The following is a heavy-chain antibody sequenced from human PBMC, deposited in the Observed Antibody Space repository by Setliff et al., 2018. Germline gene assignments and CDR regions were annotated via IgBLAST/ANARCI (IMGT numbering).Heavy chain of an antibody. Sequence: ASVKVSCKASGSSFSNYAIIWVRQAPGQGPEWMGGIIPIYGSTNNAEKFQGRVTFSADESMSTVYMELSSLTSADTALYYCARDALYDSNDRNSYYGNWLDPWGQGTLVTVSS. CDR1: GSSFSNYA. CDR2: IIPIYGST. V-gene: IGHV1-69*13. CDR3: ARDALYDSNDRNSYYGNWLDP. D-gene: IGHD3-22*01. J-gene: IGHJ5*02.